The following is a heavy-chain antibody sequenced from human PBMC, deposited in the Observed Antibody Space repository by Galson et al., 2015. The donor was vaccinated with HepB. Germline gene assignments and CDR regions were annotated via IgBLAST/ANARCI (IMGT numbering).Heavy chain of an antibody. CDR1: GFTFTRYA. CDR2: ITSSGGNT. V-gene: IGHV3-23*01. Sequence: SLRLSCAASGFTFTRYAMPWVRQAPGKGLEWVSSITSSGGNTYYTDAVKGRFTISRDNSKNTLSLQLNSLRVEDTAVYYCAKDGIMVGNNPYHFHYWGQGTLVTVSS. CDR3: AKDGIMVGNNPYHFHY. J-gene: IGHJ4*02. D-gene: IGHD2-8*01.